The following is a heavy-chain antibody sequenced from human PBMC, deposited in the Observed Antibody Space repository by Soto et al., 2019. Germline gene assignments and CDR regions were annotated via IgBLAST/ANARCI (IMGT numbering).Heavy chain of an antibody. CDR2: IYYLGST. CDR3: ARDGYDGSGSPYPAF. CDR1: GASMSEYF. J-gene: IGHJ4*02. D-gene: IGHD3-10*01. V-gene: IGHV4-59*01. Sequence: SDTLSLTCTVSGASMSEYFWSWIRQSPGKGLEWIGYIYYLGSTDYNPSLKSRVTISVDTSKRQFSLRLTSVTAADTAVYYCARDGYDGSGSPYPAFWGPGTQVTVSS.